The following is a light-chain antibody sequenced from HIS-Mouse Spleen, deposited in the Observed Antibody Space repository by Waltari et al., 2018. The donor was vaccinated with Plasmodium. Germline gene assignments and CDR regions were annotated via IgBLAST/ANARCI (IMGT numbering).Light chain of an antibody. CDR2: GAS. Sequence: EIVLTQSPGTLSFSPGERATLSCRASQSVSSSYLAWDQQNPGQAPRLLIYGASSRATGIPDRFSGSGSGTDFTLTISRLEPEDFAVYYCQQYGSSPPYTFGQGTKLEIK. V-gene: IGKV3-20*01. CDR3: QQYGSSPPYT. J-gene: IGKJ2*01. CDR1: QSVSSSY.